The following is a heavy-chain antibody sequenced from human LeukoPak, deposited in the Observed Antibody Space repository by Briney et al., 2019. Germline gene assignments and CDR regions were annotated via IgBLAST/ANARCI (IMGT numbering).Heavy chain of an antibody. CDR1: GFTFSNYA. D-gene: IGHD3-10*02. Sequence: GGSLRLSCAASGFTFSNYAMHWVRQAPGKGLEWVAVISHDGSDKYYADSVKGRFSISRDNSKNKVYLQMNSLRAEDTAVYYCAELGITMIGGVWGKGTTVTISS. CDR3: AELGITMIGGV. J-gene: IGHJ6*04. CDR2: ISHDGSDK. V-gene: IGHV3-30*04.